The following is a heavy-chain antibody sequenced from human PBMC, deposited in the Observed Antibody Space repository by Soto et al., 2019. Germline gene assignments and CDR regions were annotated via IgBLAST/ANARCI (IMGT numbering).Heavy chain of an antibody. D-gene: IGHD2-8*01. V-gene: IGHV3-23*01. J-gene: IGHJ6*02. Sequence: XGSLRLSCAASGFTFNYAMMWFRQAPGKGQEWVSGIVGDGSSIYYADSVKGRFTISRDNSKNTLYLQMNSLRAEDTAVYYCARDGCTNGVCYTVYPYYYYGMDVWGQGTTVTVSS. CDR2: IVGDGSSI. CDR3: ARDGCTNGVCYTVYPYYYYGMDV. CDR1: GFTFNYA.